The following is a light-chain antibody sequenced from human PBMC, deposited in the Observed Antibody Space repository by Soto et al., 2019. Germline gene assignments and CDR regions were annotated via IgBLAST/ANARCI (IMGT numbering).Light chain of an antibody. CDR2: AAS. J-gene: IGKJ5*01. CDR1: QNIYNY. CDR3: QQTHSTPVT. V-gene: IGKV1-39*01. Sequence: DIQMTQSPSSLSASVGDRVTVTCRTSQNIYNYLNWYQQKPGKAPKLLIYAASSVQSGVPLRFSGSGSGTDFTLTISSLQPEDFATYYCQQTHSTPVTFCQGTRLE.